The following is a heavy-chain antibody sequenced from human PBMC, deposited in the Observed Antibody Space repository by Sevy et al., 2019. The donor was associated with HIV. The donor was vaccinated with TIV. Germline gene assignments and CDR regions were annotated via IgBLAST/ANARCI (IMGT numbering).Heavy chain of an antibody. CDR3: AGARYGGSGSFDAFDI. CDR2: IWYDGSNK. Sequence: GGSLRLSCAASGFSYSGYGMHWVRQAPGKGLEWVAVIWYDGSNKEYADSVKGRFTISRDKSKNTLYLQMNSLRAEDTAIYYCAGARYGGSGSFDAFDIWGQVTMVTVSS. D-gene: IGHD3-22*01. V-gene: IGHV3-33*01. J-gene: IGHJ3*02. CDR1: GFSYSGYG.